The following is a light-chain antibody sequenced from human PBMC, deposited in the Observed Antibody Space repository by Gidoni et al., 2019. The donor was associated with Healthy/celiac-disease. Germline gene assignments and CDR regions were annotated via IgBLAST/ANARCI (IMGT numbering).Light chain of an antibody. CDR2: GAS. V-gene: IGKV3-15*01. J-gene: IGKJ2*01. CDR1: QSVSSN. Sequence: EIVMTQSPATLSVSPGERATLSCRASQSVSSNLAWYQQKPGQAPRLLIYGASTRATGIAARFSGSGSGTEFTLTISSLQSEDFAVYYCQQYNNWYTFGQXTKLEIK. CDR3: QQYNNWYT.